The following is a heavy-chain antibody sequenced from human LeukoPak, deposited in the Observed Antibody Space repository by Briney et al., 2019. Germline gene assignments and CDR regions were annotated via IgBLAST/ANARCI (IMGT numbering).Heavy chain of an antibody. CDR2: ISQDESYT. CDR1: GFSFSSFF. J-gene: IGHJ4*02. CDR3: ARVGYSSSWYGGYFDY. V-gene: IGHV3-7*03. D-gene: IGHD6-13*01. Sequence: PGGSLRLSCAASGFSFSSFFLNWVRLTPGRELEWVACISQDESYTFYMDSVRGRFNISIDNTKKSKYLQMNSLRAEDTAVYYCARVGYSSSWYGGYFDYWGQGTLVTVSS.